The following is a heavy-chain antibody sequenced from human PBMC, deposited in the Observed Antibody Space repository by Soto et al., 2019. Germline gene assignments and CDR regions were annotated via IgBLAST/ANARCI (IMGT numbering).Heavy chain of an antibody. CDR1: GFTFSSYG. CDR3: ARDERLGSSWYYFDY. CDR2: IWYDGSNK. V-gene: IGHV3-33*01. J-gene: IGHJ4*02. D-gene: IGHD6-13*01. Sequence: PGGSLRLSCAASGFTFSSYGMHWVRQAPGKGLEWVAVIWYDGSNKYYADSVKGRFTISRDNSKNTLYLQMNSLRAEDTAVYYCARDERLGSSWYYFDYWGQGTLVTVSS.